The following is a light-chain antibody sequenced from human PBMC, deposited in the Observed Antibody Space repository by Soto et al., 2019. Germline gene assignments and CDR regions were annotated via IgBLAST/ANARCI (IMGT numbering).Light chain of an antibody. V-gene: IGKV1-39*01. J-gene: IGKJ4*01. CDR2: AAS. CDR3: QQSYSTLALT. CDR1: QSISSY. Sequence: DIQMTQSPSSLSASVGDRVTITCRASQSISSYLNWYQQKPGKAPKLLIYAASSLQSGVPSRFSGSGSGTDFTLTISSLHPADFATYYCQQSYSTLALTFGGGTKVEIK.